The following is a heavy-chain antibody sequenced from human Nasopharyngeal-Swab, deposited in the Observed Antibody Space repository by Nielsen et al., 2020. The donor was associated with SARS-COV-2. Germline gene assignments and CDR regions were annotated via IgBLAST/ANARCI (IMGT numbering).Heavy chain of an antibody. CDR3: ARNLREDDRSDFYNPYFQYHGMDV. CDR2: INPNSGGT. Sequence: ASVKVSCKASGYMFTGYYIHWVRQAPGQGLEWMGWINPNSGGTNYAQKFQGSVTMTRDTSINTAYLQLTRLRYDDSAVYYCARNLREDDRSDFYNPYFQYHGMDVWGQGTTVTVSS. V-gene: IGHV1-2*04. CDR1: GYMFTGYY. D-gene: IGHD3-22*01. J-gene: IGHJ6*02.